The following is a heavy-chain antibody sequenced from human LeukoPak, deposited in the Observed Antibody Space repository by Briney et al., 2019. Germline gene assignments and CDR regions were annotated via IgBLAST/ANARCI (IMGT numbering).Heavy chain of an antibody. CDR3: AKAVVLRFLGWPSYGMDV. V-gene: IGHV3-23*01. Sequence: TGGSLRLSCAASGFTFSSYAMSWVRQAPGKGLEWVSAISGSGGSTYYADSVKGRFTISRDNSKNTLYLQMNSLRAEDTAVYYCAKAVVLRFLGWPSYGMDVWGQGTTVTVSS. CDR1: GFTFSSYA. CDR2: ISGSGGST. D-gene: IGHD3-3*01. J-gene: IGHJ6*02.